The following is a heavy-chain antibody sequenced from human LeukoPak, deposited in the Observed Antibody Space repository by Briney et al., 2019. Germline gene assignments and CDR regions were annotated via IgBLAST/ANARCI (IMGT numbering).Heavy chain of an antibody. J-gene: IGHJ4*02. CDR2: IYTSGST. Sequence: SETLSLTCTVPGGSISSYYWSRIRQPAGKGLEWIGRIYTSGSTNYNPSLKSRVTMSVHTSKNQYSLKLSSVTAADTPVYYCARVDLYRIDYWGQGTLVTVSS. CDR3: ARVDLYRIDY. CDR1: GGSISSYY. V-gene: IGHV4-4*07. D-gene: IGHD3-16*02.